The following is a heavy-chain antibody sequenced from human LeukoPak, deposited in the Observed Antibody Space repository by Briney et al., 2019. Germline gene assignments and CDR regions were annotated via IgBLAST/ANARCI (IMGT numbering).Heavy chain of an antibody. Sequence: PGGSLKLSCAASGFTFSGFAIHWVRQSSGKGLEWVSHISTSGSTINYADSVKGRFTISRDNAKNSLYLQMNSLRAEDTAVYYCARGGSYFVHWGQGTLVTVSS. CDR1: GFTFSGFA. CDR2: ISTSGSTI. V-gene: IGHV3-48*03. CDR3: ARGGSYFVH. D-gene: IGHD3-16*01. J-gene: IGHJ4*02.